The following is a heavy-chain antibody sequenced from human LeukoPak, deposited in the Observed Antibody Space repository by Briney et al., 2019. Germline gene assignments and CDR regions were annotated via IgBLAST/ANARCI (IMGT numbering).Heavy chain of an antibody. V-gene: IGHV3-74*01. CDR2: INGDGSMT. J-gene: IGHJ4*02. Sequence: GGSLRLSCAASGFTLSSYWMHWVRQAPGKGLVWVSRINGDGSMTNYADSVKGRFTISRDNAKNTVYLEMHSLRAEDTGLYYCARDIRDYDLWGQGTLVAVSS. D-gene: IGHD2-21*01. CDR3: ARDIRDYDL. CDR1: GFTLSSYW.